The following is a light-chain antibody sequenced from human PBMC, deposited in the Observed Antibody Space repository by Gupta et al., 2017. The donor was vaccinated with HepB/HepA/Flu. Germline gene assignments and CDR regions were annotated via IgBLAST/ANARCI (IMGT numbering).Light chain of an antibody. J-gene: IGLJ3*02. CDR2: DEN. CDR3: GVSDSSMSDWV. CDR1: SSSIGKNY. Sequence: QSVLTQPPSVSAAPGQKVTISCSGSSSSIGKNYVSWYRQLQAPDPNLLIFDENKRPSGIPDRIFASKSATSATVATTGLQTGEEADYYCGVSDSSMSDWVFGGGTKLTVL. V-gene: IGLV1-51*01.